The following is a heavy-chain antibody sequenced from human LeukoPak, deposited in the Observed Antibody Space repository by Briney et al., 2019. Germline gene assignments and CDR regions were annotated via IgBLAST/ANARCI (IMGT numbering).Heavy chain of an antibody. D-gene: IGHD6-13*01. CDR2: LNPSGGST. CDR3: ARDGSTWQFDY. Sequence: ASVKVSRKASGYTFTTYYMHWVRQAPGQGLEWMGILNPSGGSTTYAQKFQGRVTMTRDTSTSTVYMELSSLRSEDTAVYYCARDGSTWQFDYWGQGTLVTVSS. V-gene: IGHV1-46*01. CDR1: GYTFTTYY. J-gene: IGHJ4*02.